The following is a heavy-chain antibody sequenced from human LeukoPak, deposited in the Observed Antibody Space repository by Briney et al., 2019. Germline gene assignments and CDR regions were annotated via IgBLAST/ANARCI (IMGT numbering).Heavy chain of an antibody. J-gene: IGHJ3*02. Sequence: SETLSLTCTVSGGSISSYYWSWIRQPPGKGLEWIGYIYYSGSTSYNPSLKSRATISVDTSKNQFSLKLSSVTAADTAVYYCAREGADIVVAGLAFDIWGQGTMVTVSS. CDR3: AREGADIVVAGLAFDI. CDR2: IYYSGST. V-gene: IGHV4-59*01. D-gene: IGHD2-2*01. CDR1: GGSISSYY.